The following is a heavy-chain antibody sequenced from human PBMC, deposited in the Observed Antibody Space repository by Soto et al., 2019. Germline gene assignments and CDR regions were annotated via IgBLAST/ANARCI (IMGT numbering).Heavy chain of an antibody. CDR1: GGSISSSSYY. CDR2: IYYSGST. D-gene: IGHD5-18*01. V-gene: IGHV4-39*01. Sequence: NPSETLSLTCTVSGGSISSSSYYWGWIRQPPGKGLEWIGSIYYSGSTYYNPSLKSRVTISVDTSKNQFSLKLSSVTAADTAVYYCARHPPDTAMGLDYYYYYGMDVWGQGTTVTVSS. CDR3: ARHPPDTAMGLDYYYYYGMDV. J-gene: IGHJ6*02.